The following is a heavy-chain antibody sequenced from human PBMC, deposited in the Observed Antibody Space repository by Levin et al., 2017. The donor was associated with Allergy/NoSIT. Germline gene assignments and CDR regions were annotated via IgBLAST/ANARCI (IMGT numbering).Heavy chain of an antibody. CDR3: SRSPPGGYSAGWYLV. J-gene: IGHJ4*02. CDR2: IRSNAFGGTT. Sequence: PGESLKISCSASGFRFGDYALSWFRQPPGKGLEWLGLIRSNAFGGTTEYAPSVEGRFTVSRDDSKSILYLQMNSLQTADTAVYFCSRSPPGGYSAGWYLVWGQGTRVTVSS. V-gene: IGHV3-49*03. CDR1: GFRFGDYA. D-gene: IGHD5-12*01.